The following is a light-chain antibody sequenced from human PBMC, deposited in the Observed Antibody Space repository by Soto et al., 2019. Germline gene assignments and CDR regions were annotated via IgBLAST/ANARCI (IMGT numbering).Light chain of an antibody. CDR3: QQRTNWLVT. CDR1: QSVSSY. CDR2: DAS. J-gene: IGKJ4*01. V-gene: IGKV3-11*01. Sequence: EIVLTQSPATLSLSPGERATLSCRASQSVSSYLVWYQQKPGQAPRVLISDASNRATGIPARFSGSGSGTDFTLTISSLEPEDFAVYYCQQRTNWLVTFAGGTRVDIK.